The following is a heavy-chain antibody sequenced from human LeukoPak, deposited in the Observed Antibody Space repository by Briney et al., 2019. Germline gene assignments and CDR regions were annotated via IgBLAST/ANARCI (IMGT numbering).Heavy chain of an antibody. CDR1: GGSISSSTYY. V-gene: IGHV4-39*07. CDR2: IYYSGTT. Sequence: SETLSLTCTVSGGSISSSTYYWDWIRQPPGEGLEWIGSIYYSGTTYYNPSLKSRVTISVDTSKNQFSLKLSSVTAADTAVYYCARGYYYGMDVWGQGTTVTVSS. J-gene: IGHJ6*02. CDR3: ARGYYYGMDV.